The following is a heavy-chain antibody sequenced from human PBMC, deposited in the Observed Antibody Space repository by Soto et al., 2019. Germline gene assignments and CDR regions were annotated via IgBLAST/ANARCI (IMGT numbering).Heavy chain of an antibody. Sequence: SVKVSCKASGGTFSSYAISWVRQAPGQGLEWMGGIIPIFGTANYAQKFQGRVTITADESTSTAYMELSSLRSEDTAVYYCARDCSGGSCYDYWGQGTLVTVSS. J-gene: IGHJ4*02. CDR1: GGTFSSYA. D-gene: IGHD2-15*01. CDR3: ARDCSGGSCYDY. V-gene: IGHV1-69*13. CDR2: IIPIFGTA.